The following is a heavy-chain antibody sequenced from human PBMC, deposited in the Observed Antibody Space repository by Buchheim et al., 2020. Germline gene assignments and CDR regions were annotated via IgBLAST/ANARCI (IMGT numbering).Heavy chain of an antibody. CDR3: ARATSSWNYHYYGMDV. V-gene: IGHV4-39*02. CDR2: IYYSGST. D-gene: IGHD6-13*01. J-gene: IGHJ6*02. CDR1: GGSISSSSFY. Sequence: QLQLQESGPGLVKPSGTLSLTCSVSGGSISSSSFYWGWIRQPPGKGLEWIGTIYYSGSTYYKPSLQSRVTISVDTSKNHFSLKLGSVTAADSAVYYCARATSSWNYHYYGMDVWGQGTT.